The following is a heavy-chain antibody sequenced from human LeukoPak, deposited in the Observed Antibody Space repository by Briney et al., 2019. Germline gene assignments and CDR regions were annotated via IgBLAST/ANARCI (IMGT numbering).Heavy chain of an antibody. Sequence: SVKVSCKASGGTFSSYAISWVRQAPGQGLEWMGGIIPIFGTANYAQKFQSRVTITTDESTSTAYMELSSLRSEDTAVYYCARRGIAVAGSYFDYWGQGTLVTVSS. J-gene: IGHJ4*02. D-gene: IGHD6-19*01. CDR1: GGTFSSYA. V-gene: IGHV1-69*05. CDR2: IIPIFGTA. CDR3: ARRGIAVAGSYFDY.